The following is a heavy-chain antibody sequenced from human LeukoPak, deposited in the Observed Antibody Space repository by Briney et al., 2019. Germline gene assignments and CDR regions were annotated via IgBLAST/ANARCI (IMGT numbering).Heavy chain of an antibody. V-gene: IGHV3-11*04. CDR1: GFTFSDYY. CDR2: ISSSGSTI. CDR3: TRDATDYYYYYMDV. J-gene: IGHJ6*03. Sequence: GGSLRLSCAASGFTFSDYYMSWIRQAPGKGLEWVSYISSSGSTIYYADSVKDRFTISRDNAKNSLYLQMNSLRAEDTAVYYCTRDATDYYYYYMDVWGKGTTVTVSS. D-gene: IGHD2-15*01.